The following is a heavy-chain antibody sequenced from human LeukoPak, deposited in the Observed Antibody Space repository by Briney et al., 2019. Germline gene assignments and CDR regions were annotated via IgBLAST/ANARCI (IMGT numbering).Heavy chain of an antibody. Sequence: SETLSLTCTISGGSTTGYFWSWIRQPPGKGPEWIGYVFYSGGTLYNPSLDSRVTIPVDTSKTQFSLELTSVTAADTAVYYCARHMSVTYDAFSLWGRGTMVTVSS. CDR2: VFYSGGT. CDR1: GGSTTGYF. J-gene: IGHJ3*01. CDR3: ARHMSVTYDAFSL. V-gene: IGHV4-59*08. D-gene: IGHD2-21*02.